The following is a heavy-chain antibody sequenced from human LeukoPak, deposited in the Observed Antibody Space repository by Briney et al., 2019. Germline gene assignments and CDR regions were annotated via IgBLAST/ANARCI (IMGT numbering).Heavy chain of an antibody. CDR2: INSDGSSI. D-gene: IGHD6-13*01. Sequence: GGSLRLSCAASGFTFSSYWMHWVRQAPGKGLVWVSRINSDGSSISYADSVKGRFTISRGNAKNTLYLQMNSLRAEDTALYYCARGGFYSTNTFDYWGQGTLVTVSS. J-gene: IGHJ4*02. V-gene: IGHV3-74*01. CDR3: ARGGFYSTNTFDY. CDR1: GFTFSSYW.